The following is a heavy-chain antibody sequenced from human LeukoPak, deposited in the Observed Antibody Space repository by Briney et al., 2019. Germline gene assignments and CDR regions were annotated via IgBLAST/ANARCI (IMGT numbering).Heavy chain of an antibody. V-gene: IGHV4-31*03. Sequence: SQTLSHLCTVSGGSISSGAYCWSWIRQRPGKGLEWIGYMYYDGSTYSNPSLKSRLTISVDTSKNQFSLKLSSVTAADTAVYYCARGPYYDFWSGYPYMDVWGKGTTVTVSS. CDR2: MYYDGST. CDR3: ARGPYYDFWSGYPYMDV. D-gene: IGHD3-3*01. CDR1: GGSISSGAYC. J-gene: IGHJ6*03.